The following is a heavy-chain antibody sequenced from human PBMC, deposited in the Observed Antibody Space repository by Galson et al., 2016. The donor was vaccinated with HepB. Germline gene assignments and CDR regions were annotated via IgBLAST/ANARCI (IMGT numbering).Heavy chain of an antibody. CDR1: GFKFSTYA. V-gene: IGHV3-33*01. CDR3: EGAPPASGFAFAV. D-gene: IGHD6-25*01. Sequence: SLRLSCAASGFKFSTYAMHWVRQAPGKGLEWVAFLWYDGSNKHYADSVQGRITISRDNSKDPVVLEMDSLRAEDTAVYYCEGAPPASGFAFAVWGQGSMVTVSS. CDR2: LWYDGSNK. J-gene: IGHJ3*01.